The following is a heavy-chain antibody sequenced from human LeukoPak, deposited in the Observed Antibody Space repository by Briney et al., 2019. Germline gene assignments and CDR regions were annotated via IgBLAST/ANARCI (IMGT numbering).Heavy chain of an antibody. J-gene: IGHJ4*02. D-gene: IGHD3-10*01. CDR2: ISYDGSNK. CDR3: TRGSLVHYYGSGSYRNRAGFDY. CDR1: GFTFSSNYA. V-gene: IGHV3-30*04. Sequence: GGSLRLSCAASGFTFSSNYAIHWVRQAPGMGLEWVAGISYDGSNKYYADSVKGRFTISRDNSKSTLSLQMNSLRVEDTAVYYCTRGSLVHYYGSGSYRNRAGFDYWGQGTLVTVSS.